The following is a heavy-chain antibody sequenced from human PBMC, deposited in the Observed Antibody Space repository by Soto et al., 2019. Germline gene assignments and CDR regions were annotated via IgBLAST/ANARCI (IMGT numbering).Heavy chain of an antibody. Sequence: EEHLVESGGALFQPGGSLRLSFAASGFSFSHSWMHWVRQAPGKGLVWVSRISPDGRTTTYADSVKGRFTISGDNAKSTLYLQMNSLTVEDGAVYYCADSWLPTSYWGPGTLVTVSS. J-gene: IGHJ4*02. CDR3: ADSWLPTSY. D-gene: IGHD3-10*01. CDR1: GFSFSHSW. V-gene: IGHV3-74*01. CDR2: ISPDGRTT.